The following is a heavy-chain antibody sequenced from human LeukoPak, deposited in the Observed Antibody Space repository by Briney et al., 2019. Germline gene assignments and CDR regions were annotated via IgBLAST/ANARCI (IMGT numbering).Heavy chain of an antibody. CDR1: GGSISSYY. Sequence: SETLSLTCTVSGGSISSYYWSWIRQPPGKGLEWIGYIYYSGSTNYNPSLKSRVTISVDTSKNQFSLKLSSVTAADTAVYYCASHKVGATPPSDYWGQGTLVTVSS. D-gene: IGHD1-26*01. CDR2: IYYSGST. CDR3: ASHKVGATPPSDY. V-gene: IGHV4-59*12. J-gene: IGHJ4*02.